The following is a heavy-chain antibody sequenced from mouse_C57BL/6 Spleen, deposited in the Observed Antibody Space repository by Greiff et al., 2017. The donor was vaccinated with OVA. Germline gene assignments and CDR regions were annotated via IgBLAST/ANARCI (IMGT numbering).Heavy chain of an antibody. D-gene: IGHD2-4*01. CDR1: GYTFTDYE. Sequence: VQLQQSGAELVRPGASVTLSCKASGYTFTDYEMHWVKQTPVHGLEWIGAIDPETGGTAYNQKFKGKAILTADKSSSTAYMELRSLTSEDSAVYYSTRGGDYEDYAMDYWGQGTSVTVSS. CDR3: TRGGDYEDYAMDY. V-gene: IGHV1-15*01. CDR2: IDPETGGT. J-gene: IGHJ4*01.